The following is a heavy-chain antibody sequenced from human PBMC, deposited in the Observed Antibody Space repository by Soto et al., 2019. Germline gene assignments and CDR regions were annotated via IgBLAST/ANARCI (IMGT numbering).Heavy chain of an antibody. J-gene: IGHJ4*02. Sequence: SVKVSCKASGFTFTSSAVQWVRQARGQRLEWIGWIVVGSGNTNYAQKFQERVTITRDMSTSTAYMELSSLRSEDTAVYYCAAESSSGWYYDYWGQGTLVTVSS. D-gene: IGHD6-19*01. CDR1: GFTFTSSA. CDR2: IVVGSGNT. CDR3: AAESSSGWYYDY. V-gene: IGHV1-58*01.